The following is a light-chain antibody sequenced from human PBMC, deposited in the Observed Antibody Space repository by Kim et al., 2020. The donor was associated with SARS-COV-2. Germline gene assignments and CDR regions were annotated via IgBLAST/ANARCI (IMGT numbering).Light chain of an antibody. CDR3: QSYDRSNVV. Sequence: GKTVTIPCTRSSGSIASNYVHWYQQRPGSAPTTVIYEDDQRPSGVPDRFSASIDRSSNSASLTISRLKTEDEADYYCQSYDRSNVVFGGGTQLTVL. CDR2: EDD. J-gene: IGLJ2*01. CDR1: SGSIASNY. V-gene: IGLV6-57*03.